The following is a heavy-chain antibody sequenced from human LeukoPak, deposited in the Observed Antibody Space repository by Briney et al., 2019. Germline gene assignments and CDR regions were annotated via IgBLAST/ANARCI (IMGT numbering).Heavy chain of an antibody. CDR1: GFTFSSYG. J-gene: IGHJ4*02. D-gene: IGHD4-23*01. V-gene: IGHV3-33*06. CDR2: IWYDGSNK. Sequence: QPGGSLRLSCAASGFTFSSYGMHWVRQAPGKGLEWVAVIWYDGSNKYYADSVKGRFTISRDNSKNTLYLQMSSLRAEDTAVYYCAKVKLDYGGSYYFDYWGQGTLVTVSS. CDR3: AKVKLDYGGSYYFDY.